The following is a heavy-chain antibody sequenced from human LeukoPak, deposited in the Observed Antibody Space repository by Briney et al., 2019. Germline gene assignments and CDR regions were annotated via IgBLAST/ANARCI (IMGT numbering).Heavy chain of an antibody. Sequence: SVKVSCKASGGTFSSHAIAWVRQAPGQGPEWMGGIIPISGTANYAQKFQGRVTITTDESTSTAYMELSSLTSDDTAVYYCARGLRYQRLKALGYYYMDVWGEGTTVTVSS. J-gene: IGHJ6*03. D-gene: IGHD2-2*01. CDR1: GGTFSSHA. CDR3: ARGLRYQRLKALGYYYMDV. V-gene: IGHV1-69*05. CDR2: IIPISGTA.